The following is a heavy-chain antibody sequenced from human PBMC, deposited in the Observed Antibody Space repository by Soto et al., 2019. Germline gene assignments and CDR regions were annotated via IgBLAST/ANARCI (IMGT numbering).Heavy chain of an antibody. Sequence: QVQLVESGGGVVQPGRSLRLSCAASGFTFSSYGMHWVRQAPGKGLEGVAVISYDGRNKYYADSVKGRFTISRDNSKNTLYLQMNSMRAEDTAVYYCAKDPNYGDYVGYFDYWGQGTLVTVSS. V-gene: IGHV3-30*18. J-gene: IGHJ4*02. CDR1: GFTFSSYG. CDR2: ISYDGRNK. CDR3: AKDPNYGDYVGYFDY. D-gene: IGHD4-17*01.